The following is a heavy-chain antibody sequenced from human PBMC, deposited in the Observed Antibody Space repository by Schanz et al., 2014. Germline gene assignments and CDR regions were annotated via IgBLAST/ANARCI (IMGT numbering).Heavy chain of an antibody. J-gene: IGHJ6*02. CDR2: ISHSGGSK. D-gene: IGHD2-15*01. CDR3: ATGMGYCSGGTCYDYYYYGLDV. Sequence: EVHLVESGGGLVQPGGSLRLSCAASGFTFNSYAMTWVRQAPGKGLEWVSSISHSGGSKYYADSVKGRFTISRDNSENTLYLQMNSLSADDTAVFYCATGMGYCSGGTCYDYYYYGLDVWGQGTTVTVSS. V-gene: IGHV3-23*04. CDR1: GFTFNSYA.